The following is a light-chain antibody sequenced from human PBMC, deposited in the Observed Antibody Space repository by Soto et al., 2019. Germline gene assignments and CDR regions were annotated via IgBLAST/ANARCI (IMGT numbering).Light chain of an antibody. V-gene: IGLV2-14*01. Sequence: QSALTQPASVSGSPGQSITISCTGTSSDVGTYNHVSWYQQHPGKAPKLIIYDVSNRPSGVSNRFSCSKSGNTASLTISGLQAEDEADYYCSSYTTSTTLGIFGTGTKLTVL. CDR2: DVS. CDR1: SSDVGTYNH. J-gene: IGLJ1*01. CDR3: SSYTTSTTLGI.